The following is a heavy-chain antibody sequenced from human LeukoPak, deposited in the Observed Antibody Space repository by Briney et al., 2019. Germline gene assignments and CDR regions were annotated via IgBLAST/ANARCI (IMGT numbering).Heavy chain of an antibody. J-gene: IGHJ4*02. CDR3: TRDSSAYDWFYDY. V-gene: IGHV4-61*02. CDR2: IYTSGST. D-gene: IGHD5-12*01. Sequence: KPSETLSLTCTVSGGSISSDSHYWSWIRQPAGKGLEWIGRIYTSGSTSYNPSLKSRVTMSVDTSKNQFSLMLRSVTAADTAFYYCTRDSSAYDWFYDYWGQGTLVTVSS. CDR1: GGSISSDSHY.